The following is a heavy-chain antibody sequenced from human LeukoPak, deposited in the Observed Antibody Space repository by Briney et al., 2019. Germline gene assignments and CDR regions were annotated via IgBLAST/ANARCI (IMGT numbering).Heavy chain of an antibody. Sequence: SETLSLTCAAYGGSFSGYYWSWIRQPPGKGLEWIGEINHSGSTNYNPSLKSRVTISVDTSKNQFSLKLSSVTAADTVVYYCARVWYDYGDPFDYWGQGTLVTVSS. D-gene: IGHD4-17*01. CDR3: ARVWYDYGDPFDY. J-gene: IGHJ4*02. CDR1: GGSFSGYY. V-gene: IGHV4-34*01. CDR2: INHSGST.